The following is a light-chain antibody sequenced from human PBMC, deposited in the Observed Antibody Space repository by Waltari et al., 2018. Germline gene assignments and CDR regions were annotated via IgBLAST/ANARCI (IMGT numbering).Light chain of an antibody. CDR2: DVT. J-gene: IGLJ3*02. CDR3: SSYSSSSALRV. Sequence: QSALTQPASVSGSPGQSITISCTGTSSDVGAFNYFSWYQQTPGKAPKLIIYDVTNRPSGVSSRFSASKFGNMASLTISGLQADDEADYYCSSYSSSSALRVFGGGTKLTVL. CDR1: SSDVGAFNY. V-gene: IGLV2-14*03.